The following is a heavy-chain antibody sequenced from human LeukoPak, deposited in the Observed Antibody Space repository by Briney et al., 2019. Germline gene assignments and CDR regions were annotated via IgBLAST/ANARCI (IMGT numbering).Heavy chain of an antibody. V-gene: IGHV4-59*08. CDR3: ARREMAFDY. J-gene: IGHJ4*02. CDR1: GGSISSYY. Sequence: SETLSLTCTVSGGSISSYYRSWIRPPPGKGLEWIGYIYYSGSTNYNPSLKSRVTISVDTSKNQFSLKLSSVTAADTAVYYCARREMAFDYWGPGTLVTVSS. D-gene: IGHD5-24*01. CDR2: IYYSGST.